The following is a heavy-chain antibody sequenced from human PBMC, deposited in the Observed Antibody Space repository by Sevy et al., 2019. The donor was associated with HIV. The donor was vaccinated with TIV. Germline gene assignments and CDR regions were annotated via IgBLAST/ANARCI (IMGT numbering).Heavy chain of an antibody. D-gene: IGHD3-16*01. CDR3: AHETFGRFES. CDR1: GFTFSANW. V-gene: IGHV3-7*01. CDR2: MKADGRDK. Sequence: GGSLRLSCAASGFTFSANWRNWFRHAPGKELEGGANMKADGRDKQYVDSVEGRFTISIDNSKKLLFLQMNSLRVEDTAVYYCAHETFGRFESWGQGTLVTVSS. J-gene: IGHJ4*02.